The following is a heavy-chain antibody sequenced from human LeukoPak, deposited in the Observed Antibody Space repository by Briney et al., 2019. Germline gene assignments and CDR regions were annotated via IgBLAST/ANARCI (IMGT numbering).Heavy chain of an antibody. CDR3: AKPWDGDSRLFDY. D-gene: IGHD3-22*01. CDR2: IYYSGST. CDR1: GGSISSSSYY. Sequence: PSETLSLTCTVSGGSISSSSYYWGWIRQPPGKGLEWIGSIYYSGSTYYNPSLKSRVTISVDTSKNQFSLRLSSVTAADTAVYYCAKPWDGDSRLFDYWGQGILVTVSS. V-gene: IGHV4-39*01. J-gene: IGHJ4*02.